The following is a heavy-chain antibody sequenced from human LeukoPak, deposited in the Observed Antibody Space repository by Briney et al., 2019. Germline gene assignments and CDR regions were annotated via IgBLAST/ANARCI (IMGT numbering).Heavy chain of an antibody. CDR1: GGSISSSSYS. D-gene: IGHD3-3*01. V-gene: IGHV4-39*07. CDR3: ARVRYDFWSGYSQPIDY. CDR2: MYNSEST. Sequence: SETLSLTCIVSGGSISSSSYSWGWIRQPPGKGLEWIGSMYNSESTYYNPSLMSRVTMSVDTSKNQFSLKLNSVTAADTAVYYCARVRYDFWSGYSQPIDYWGQGILVTVSS. J-gene: IGHJ4*02.